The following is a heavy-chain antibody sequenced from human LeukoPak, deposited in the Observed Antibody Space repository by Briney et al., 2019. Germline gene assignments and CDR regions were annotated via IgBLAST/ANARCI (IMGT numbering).Heavy chain of an antibody. D-gene: IGHD6-13*01. CDR3: ARGIAVAAYYYCMDV. Sequence: GGSLRLPCAASGFTFSSYSMNWVRQAPGKGLEWVSSISSSSSYIYYADSVKGRFTISRDNAKSSLYLQMNSLRAEDTAVYYCARGIAVAAYYYCMDVWGKGTTVTVSS. V-gene: IGHV3-21*01. CDR1: GFTFSSYS. CDR2: ISSSSSYI. J-gene: IGHJ6*03.